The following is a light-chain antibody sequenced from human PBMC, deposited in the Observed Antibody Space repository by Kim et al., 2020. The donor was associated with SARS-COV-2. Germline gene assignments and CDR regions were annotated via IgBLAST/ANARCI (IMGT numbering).Light chain of an antibody. CDR2: DTT. Sequence: GQSVTTSCSGSTSNNGTNYVSWYQQIPGTAPKLLIYDTTERPSGIPDRFSASKSGTSATLGITGLQTGDEAVYYCATWDGSLSAGVFGGGTQLTVL. V-gene: IGLV1-51*01. CDR1: TSNNGTNY. CDR3: ATWDGSLSAGV. J-gene: IGLJ2*01.